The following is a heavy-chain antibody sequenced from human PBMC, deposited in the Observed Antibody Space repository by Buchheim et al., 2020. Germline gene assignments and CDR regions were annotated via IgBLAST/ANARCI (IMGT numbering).Heavy chain of an antibody. D-gene: IGHD4-23*01. J-gene: IGHJ2*01. CDR3: ARMDYGGSDWYFDL. V-gene: IGHV3-74*01. CDR1: GFTFRNFW. CDR2: ISSDGSST. Sequence: EVLLVESGGGLVQRGGSLRLSCAASGFTFRNFWMHWVRQAPGKGLVWVSRISSDGSSTNYADSVKGRYTISRDNAKNTLFLQINSLRAEDAAVYYCARMDYGGSDWYFDLWDRGTL.